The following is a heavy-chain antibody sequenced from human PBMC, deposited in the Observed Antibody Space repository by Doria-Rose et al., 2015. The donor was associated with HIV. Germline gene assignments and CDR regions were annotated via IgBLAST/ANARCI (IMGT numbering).Heavy chain of an antibody. CDR3: AREGRAPFYFDS. V-gene: IGHV4-30-4*01. CDR2: IYYSGST. J-gene: IGHJ4*01. Sequence: TCTVFGGSITSDDHYWTWIRQPPGKGLEWIGYIYYSGSTYYNPSLKTRLGISIDTSKNQLSLKLTSVTDADTAVYYCAREGRAPFYFDSWGQGKLVTVSS. CDR1: GGSITSDDHY.